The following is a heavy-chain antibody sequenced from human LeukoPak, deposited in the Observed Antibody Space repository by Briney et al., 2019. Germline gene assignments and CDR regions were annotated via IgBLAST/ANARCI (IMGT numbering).Heavy chain of an antibody. J-gene: IGHJ4*02. D-gene: IGHD7-27*01. V-gene: IGHV3-23*01. Sequence: GGSLRLSCAASGFTFSSYTMNWVRQAPGKGLEWVSAIDGSGGSTHYADSVKGRFTISRDNSKNTLYLQMNTLRAEDTAVYYCAKDGPHWGSHFDYWGQGTLVTVSS. CDR1: GFTFSSYT. CDR2: IDGSGGST. CDR3: AKDGPHWGSHFDY.